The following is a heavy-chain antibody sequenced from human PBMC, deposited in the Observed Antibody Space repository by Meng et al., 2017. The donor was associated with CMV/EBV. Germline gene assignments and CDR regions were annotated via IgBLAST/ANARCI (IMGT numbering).Heavy chain of an antibody. CDR1: GYTFTGYY. CDR2: INPNSGGT. CDR3: ARARKSPVAGTSRGNYFDY. V-gene: IGHV1-2*02. J-gene: IGHJ4*02. Sequence: ASVKVSCKASGYTFTGYYMHWVRQAPGQGLEWMGWINPNSGGTNYAQKFQGRVTMTRDTFISTAYMELSRLRSDDTAVYYCARARKSPVAGTSRGNYFDYWGQGTLVTVSS. D-gene: IGHD6-19*01.